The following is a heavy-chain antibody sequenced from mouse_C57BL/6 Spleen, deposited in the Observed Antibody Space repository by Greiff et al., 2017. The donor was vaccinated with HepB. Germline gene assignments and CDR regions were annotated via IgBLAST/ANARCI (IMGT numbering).Heavy chain of an antibody. J-gene: IGHJ1*03. CDR3: ARIDDGYYGYFDV. Sequence: EVHLVESGPGLVKPSQSLSLTCSVTGYSITSGYYWNWIRQFPGNKLEWMGYISYDGSNNYNPSLKNRISITRDTSKNQFFLKLNSVTTEDTATYYCARIDDGYYGYFDVWGTGTTVTVSS. CDR1: GYSITSGYY. D-gene: IGHD2-3*01. CDR2: ISYDGSN. V-gene: IGHV3-6*01.